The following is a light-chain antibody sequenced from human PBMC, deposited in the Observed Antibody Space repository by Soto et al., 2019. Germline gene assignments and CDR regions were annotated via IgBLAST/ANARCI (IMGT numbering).Light chain of an antibody. J-gene: IGKJ5*01. Sequence: AIQLTQSPSSLSASIGDRVTITCRASQGISSALAWYQQKPGKAPKLLIYLSSSLAGGVPSRFSGSGSGTDFTLTISSLQPEDFATYYCQQFNSYPITFGHGTRLEIK. CDR1: QGISSA. V-gene: IGKV1-13*02. CDR3: QQFNSYPIT. CDR2: LSS.